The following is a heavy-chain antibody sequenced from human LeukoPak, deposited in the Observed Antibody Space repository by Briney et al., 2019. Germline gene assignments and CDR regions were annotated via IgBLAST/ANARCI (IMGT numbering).Heavy chain of an antibody. CDR3: AKDRDYYDSSGYYLHFDY. V-gene: IGHV3-23*01. CDR1: GFTFSSYA. CDR2: ISCSGGST. J-gene: IGHJ4*02. D-gene: IGHD3-22*01. Sequence: PGGSLRLSCAASGFTFSSYAMSWVRQAPGKGLEWVSAISCSGGSTYYADSVKGRFTISRDNSKNTLYLQMNSLRAEDTAVYYCAKDRDYYDSSGYYLHFDYWGQGTLVTVSS.